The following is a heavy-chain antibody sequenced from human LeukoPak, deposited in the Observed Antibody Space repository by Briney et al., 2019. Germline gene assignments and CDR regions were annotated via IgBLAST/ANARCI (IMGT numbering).Heavy chain of an antibody. CDR1: GYTLTELS. CDR3: ARGSEASHYAFDI. CDR2: INPNSGGT. V-gene: IGHV1-2*04. Sequence: ASVKVSCKVSGYTLTELSMHWVRQAPGQGLEWMGWINPNSGGTNYAQKFQGWVTMTRDTSISTAYMELSRLRSDDTAVYYCARGSEASHYAFDIWGQGTMVTVSS. J-gene: IGHJ3*02. D-gene: IGHD2-2*01.